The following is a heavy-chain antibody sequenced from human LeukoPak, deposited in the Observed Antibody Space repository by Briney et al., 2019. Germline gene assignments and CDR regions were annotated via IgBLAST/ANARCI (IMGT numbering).Heavy chain of an antibody. CDR2: ISGSGGST. D-gene: IGHD3-22*01. CDR3: AKPLGRDYYDSSGSDAFDI. Sequence: GGSLRLSCAASGFTFSSYAMSWVRQAPGKGLEWVSAISGSGGSTYYADSVKGRFTISRDNSKNTLYLQMNSLRAEDTAVYYCAKPLGRDYYDSSGSDAFDIWGQGTMVTVSS. J-gene: IGHJ3*02. V-gene: IGHV3-23*01. CDR1: GFTFSSYA.